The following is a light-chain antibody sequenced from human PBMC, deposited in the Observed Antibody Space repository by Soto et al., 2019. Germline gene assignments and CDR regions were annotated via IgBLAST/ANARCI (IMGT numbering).Light chain of an antibody. CDR3: HQYDSIVQT. CDR1: QSVRNSL. V-gene: IGKV3-20*01. Sequence: IMLTKSPGTLSLSTKEGATLSCRASQSVRNSLLAWYQQKPGQPPRLLIYDASTRATATPERFSGSGSGTDFTLTISRLEPEDFAVYYCHQYDSIVQTFGQGTKVDI. CDR2: DAS. J-gene: IGKJ1*01.